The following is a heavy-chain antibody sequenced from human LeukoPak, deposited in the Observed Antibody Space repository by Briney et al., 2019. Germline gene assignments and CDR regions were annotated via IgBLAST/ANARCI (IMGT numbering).Heavy chain of an antibody. CDR3: ARHPAYYDILTGYLYYFDY. Sequence: NPSETLSPTCTVSGGSISSSSYYWGWIRQPPGKGLEWIGSIYYSGSTYYNPSLKSRVTISVDTSKNQFSLKLSSVTAADTAVYYCARHPAYYDILTGYLYYFDYWGQGTLVTVSS. D-gene: IGHD3-9*01. V-gene: IGHV4-39*01. J-gene: IGHJ4*02. CDR1: GGSISSSSYY. CDR2: IYYSGST.